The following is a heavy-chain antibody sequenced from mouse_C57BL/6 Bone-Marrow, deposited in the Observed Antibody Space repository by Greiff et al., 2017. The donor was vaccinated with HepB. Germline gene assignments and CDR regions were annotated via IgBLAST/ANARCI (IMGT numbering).Heavy chain of an antibody. D-gene: IGHD4-1*01. CDR3: TTWDGTGT. CDR2: IDPENGDT. J-gene: IGHJ2*01. CDR1: GFNIKDDY. Sequence: VQLQQSGAELVRPGASVKLSCTASGFNIKDDYMHWVKQRPEQGLEWIGWIDPENGDTEYASKFQGKATITADKSSNTAYLQLSSLTSEDTAVYYCTTWDGTGTWGQGTTLTVSS. V-gene: IGHV14-4*01.